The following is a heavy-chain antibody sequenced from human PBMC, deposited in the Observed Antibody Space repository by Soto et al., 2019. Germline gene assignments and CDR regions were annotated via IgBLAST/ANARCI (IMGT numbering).Heavy chain of an antibody. CDR2: ISYSGSA. Sequence: SETMSLTCTVSGGCISSGNYYWSWIRQPPGKGLEWIGFISYSGSAYYNPSLKSRVTISVDTSKNQFSLNLSFVTAADTAVYYCATMGTPATGLYYFDYWGQGTLVTVSS. D-gene: IGHD2-15*01. CDR1: GGCISSGNYY. J-gene: IGHJ4*02. V-gene: IGHV4-30-4*01. CDR3: ATMGTPATGLYYFDY.